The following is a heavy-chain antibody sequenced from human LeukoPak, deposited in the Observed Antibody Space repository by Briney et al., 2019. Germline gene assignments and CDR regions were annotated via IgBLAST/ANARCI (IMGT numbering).Heavy chain of an antibody. CDR3: AREDPGGAFDV. CDR1: GYTFTTYV. CDR2: IGTYNGNP. J-gene: IGHJ3*01. Sequence: GASVTVSCKASGYTFTTYVISWVRQAPGQGLEWMGWIGTYNGNPDYAQNLQGRVTMTTDISTSTAYMEPRNLKSDDTAVYYCAREDPGGAFDVWGRGTMVTVSS. D-gene: IGHD3-16*01. V-gene: IGHV1-18*01.